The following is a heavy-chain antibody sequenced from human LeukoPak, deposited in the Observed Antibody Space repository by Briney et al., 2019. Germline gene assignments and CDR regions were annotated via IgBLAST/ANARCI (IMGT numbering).Heavy chain of an antibody. CDR2: IYSGGST. V-gene: IGHV3-53*05. Sequence: RSGGSLRLSCAASGFTVSSNYMSWVRQAPGKGLEWVSVIYSGGSTYYADSVKGRFTISRDNSKSTLHLQMNGLRAEDTAVYYCARDPLDISRWTNAFDIWGQGTTVIVS. CDR3: ARDPLDISRWTNAFDI. D-gene: IGHD5-12*01. J-gene: IGHJ3*02. CDR1: GFTVSSNY.